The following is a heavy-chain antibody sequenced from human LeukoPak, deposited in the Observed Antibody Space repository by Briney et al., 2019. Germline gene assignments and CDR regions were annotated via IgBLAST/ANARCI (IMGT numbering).Heavy chain of an antibody. J-gene: IGHJ4*02. CDR1: GFSFSSYS. Sequence: GGSLRLSCVASGFSFSSYSMNWVRQAPGKGLEWVSTISSGTGSYIYYADSVRGRFTISRDNAKNSLYLQMNSLRAEDTAVYYCARCSGVFGSSGYWGQGTLVPVSS. V-gene: IGHV3-21*01. CDR3: ARCSGVFGSSGY. D-gene: IGHD6-6*01. CDR2: ISSGTGSYI.